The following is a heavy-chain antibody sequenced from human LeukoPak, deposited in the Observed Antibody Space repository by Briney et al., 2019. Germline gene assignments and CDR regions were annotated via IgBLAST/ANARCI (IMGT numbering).Heavy chain of an antibody. CDR3: ATDCSGSSCYPAGFDY. Sequence: KPSQTLSLTCTVSGDSISSGSYYWSWIRQPAGKGLEWIGRIYTSGSTNYNPSLKSRVTISVDTSKNQFSLKLSSVTAADTAVYYCATDCSGSSCYPAGFDYWGQGTLVTVSS. CDR1: GDSISSGSYY. CDR2: IYTSGST. D-gene: IGHD2-15*01. J-gene: IGHJ4*02. V-gene: IGHV4-61*02.